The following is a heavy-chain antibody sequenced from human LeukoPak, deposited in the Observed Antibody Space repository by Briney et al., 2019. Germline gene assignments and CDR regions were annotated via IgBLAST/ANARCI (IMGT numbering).Heavy chain of an antibody. CDR2: INPNSGGT. D-gene: IGHD2-15*01. V-gene: IGHV1-2*02. CDR3: ARVGRGYCSGGSCYQGRNSIEDI. J-gene: IGHJ3*02. Sequence: ASVKVSCKASGYTFTGYYMHWVRQAPGQGLEWMGWINPNSGGTNYAQKFQGRVTMTGDTSISTAYMELSRLRSDDTAVYYCARVGRGYCSGGSCYQGRNSIEDIWGQGTMVTVSS. CDR1: GYTFTGYY.